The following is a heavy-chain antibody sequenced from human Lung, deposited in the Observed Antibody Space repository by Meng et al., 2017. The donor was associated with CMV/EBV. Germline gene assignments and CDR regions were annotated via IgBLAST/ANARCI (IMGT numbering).Heavy chain of an antibody. CDR3: VRTLSGGANF. D-gene: IGHD1-26*01. J-gene: IGHJ4*02. CDR1: GFTTNSHW. Sequence: GGSLRLSCAASGFTTNSHWMNWVRQAPGKGLEWVANINPDGSEKCYVDSVKGRFTISRDSAKNSVFLQMNSLRDDDTAVYYCVRTLSGGANFWGQGTLVTVSS. V-gene: IGHV3-7*03. CDR2: INPDGSEK.